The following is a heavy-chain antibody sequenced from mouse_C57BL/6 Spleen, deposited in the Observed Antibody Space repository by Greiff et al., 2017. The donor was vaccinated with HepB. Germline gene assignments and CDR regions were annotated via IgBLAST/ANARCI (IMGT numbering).Heavy chain of an antibody. V-gene: IGHV1-81*01. CDR3: ARGSCDWYFDV. D-gene: IGHD3-3*01. CDR1: GYTFTSYG. J-gene: IGHJ1*03. CDR2: IYPRSGNT. Sequence: VKLMESGAELARPGASVKLSCKASGYTFTSYGISWVKQRTGQGLEWIGEIYPRSGNTYYNEKFKGKATLTADKSSSTAYMELRSLTSEDSAVYFCARGSCDWYFDVWGTGTTVTVSS.